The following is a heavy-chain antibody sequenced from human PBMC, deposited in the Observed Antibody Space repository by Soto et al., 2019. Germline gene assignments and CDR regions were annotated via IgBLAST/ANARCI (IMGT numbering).Heavy chain of an antibody. Sequence: PSETLSLTCTVSGGSISSYYWSWIRQPPGKGLEWIGYIYYSGSTNYNPSLKSRVTISVDTSKNQFSLKLSSVTAADTAVYYCARDRYYYYSSGYFDYWGQGTLVTVSS. CDR3: ARDRYYYYSSGYFDY. V-gene: IGHV4-59*01. CDR2: IYYSGST. CDR1: GGSISSYY. J-gene: IGHJ4*02. D-gene: IGHD3-22*01.